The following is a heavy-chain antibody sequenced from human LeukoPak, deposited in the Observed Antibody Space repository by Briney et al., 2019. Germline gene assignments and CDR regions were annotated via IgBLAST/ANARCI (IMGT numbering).Heavy chain of an antibody. Sequence: GGSLRLSCAASGFTLSSYGVHWVRQAPGKGLEWVAFIRYDGSNKYYADSVKGRSTISRDNAKNSLYLQMNSLRDDDTAVYYCARAAGGTSRDYWGQGTLVTVSS. V-gene: IGHV3-30*02. CDR3: ARAAGGTSRDY. D-gene: IGHD1-26*01. CDR1: GFTLSSYG. CDR2: IRYDGSNK. J-gene: IGHJ4*02.